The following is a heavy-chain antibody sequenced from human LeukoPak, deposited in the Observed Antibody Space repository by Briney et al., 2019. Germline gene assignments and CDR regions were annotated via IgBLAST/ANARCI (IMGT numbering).Heavy chain of an antibody. V-gene: IGHV1-69*13. D-gene: IGHD3-10*01. CDR1: GGTFSSYA. J-gene: IGHJ6*02. Sequence: SVKVSCKASGGTFSSYAISWVRQAPGQGLEWMGGIIPIFGTANYAQKFQGRVTITADESTSTAYMELSSLRSEDTAVYYCARDAGGFSNQPLPIPYGMDVWGQGTTVTVSS. CDR2: IIPIFGTA. CDR3: ARDAGGFSNQPLPIPYGMDV.